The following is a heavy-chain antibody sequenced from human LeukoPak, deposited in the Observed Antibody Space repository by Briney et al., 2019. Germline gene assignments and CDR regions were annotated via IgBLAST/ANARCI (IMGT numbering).Heavy chain of an antibody. Sequence: GGSLRLSCAASGFTFRSYWMSWVRQAPGKGLEWVANIKQDGSEKHYVDSVKGRFTISRDNAKNSLYLQMNSLRAEDTAVYHCARDYDFWSGYAGRGTFDYWGQGTLVTVSS. CDR1: GFTFRSYW. CDR2: IKQDGSEK. V-gene: IGHV3-7*01. CDR3: ARDYDFWSGYAGRGTFDY. D-gene: IGHD3-3*01. J-gene: IGHJ4*02.